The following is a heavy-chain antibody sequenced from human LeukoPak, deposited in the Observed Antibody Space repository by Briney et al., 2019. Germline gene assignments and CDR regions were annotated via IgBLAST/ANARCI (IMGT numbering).Heavy chain of an antibody. D-gene: IGHD3-22*01. CDR1: GYTFTSYY. CDR3: ARGRSITMIVVVPFDY. J-gene: IGHJ4*02. CDR2: INPSGGRT. Sequence: GASVKVSCKASGYTFTSYYMHWVRQAPGQGLEWMGIINPSGGRTSYAQKFQGRVTMTRDTSTSTVYMELSSLRSEDTAVYYCARGRSITMIVVVPFDYWGQGTLVTVSS. V-gene: IGHV1-46*01.